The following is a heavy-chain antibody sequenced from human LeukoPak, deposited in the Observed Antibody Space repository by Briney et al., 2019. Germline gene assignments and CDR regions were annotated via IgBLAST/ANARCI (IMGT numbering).Heavy chain of an antibody. Sequence: ASVKVSCKASGYTFTSYAMHWVRQAPGQRLEWMGWINAGNGNTKYSQEFQGRVTITRDTSASTAYMELSSLRSEDTAVYYCARGGLLWFGELSHFDYWGQGTLVTVSS. CDR1: GYTFTSYA. CDR2: INAGNGNT. D-gene: IGHD3-10*01. V-gene: IGHV1-3*03. J-gene: IGHJ4*02. CDR3: ARGGLLWFGELSHFDY.